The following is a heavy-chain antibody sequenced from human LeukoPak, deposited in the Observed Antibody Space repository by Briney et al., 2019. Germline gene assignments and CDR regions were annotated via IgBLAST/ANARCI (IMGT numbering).Heavy chain of an antibody. D-gene: IGHD6-13*01. J-gene: IGHJ4*02. CDR1: GFTFSSYA. CDR3: ARDTREYSSSWSFDY. CDR2: ISYDGSNK. V-gene: IGHV3-30*14. Sequence: PGGSLRLSCAASGFTFSSYAMHWVRQAPGKGLEWVAVISYDGSNKYYADSVKGRFTISRDNSKNTLYLQMNSLRAEDTAVYYCARDTREYSSSWSFDYWGQGTLVTVSS.